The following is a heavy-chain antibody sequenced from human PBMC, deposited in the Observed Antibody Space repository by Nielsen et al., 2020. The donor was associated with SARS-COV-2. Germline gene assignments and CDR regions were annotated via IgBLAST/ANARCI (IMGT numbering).Heavy chain of an antibody. V-gene: IGHV3-11*03. CDR1: GFTFSDYY. J-gene: IGHJ6*02. Sequence: GGSLRLSCAASGFTFSDYYMSWIRQAPGKGLEWVSYISSSSSYTNYADSVKGRFTISRDNAKNSLYLQMNSLRAEDTAVYYCASQTADTRGGYYGMDVWGQGTTVTVSS. D-gene: IGHD3-16*01. CDR2: ISSSSSYT. CDR3: ASQTADTRGGYYGMDV.